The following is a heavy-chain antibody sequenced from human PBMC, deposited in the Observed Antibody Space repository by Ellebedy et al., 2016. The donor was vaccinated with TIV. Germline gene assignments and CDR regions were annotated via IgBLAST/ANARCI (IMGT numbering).Heavy chain of an antibody. V-gene: IGHV3-21*04. J-gene: IGHJ4*01. CDR1: GFAFGGFA. Sequence: GESLKISCAASGFAFGGFAMNWVRQAPGKGLQWVSSISYNGDETFYSDSVRGRFTISRDNAMNSLYLQMNSLRVEDTAMYYCARGPRGLHTGVPYWGHGTLVTVSS. D-gene: IGHD5/OR15-5a*01. CDR3: ARGPRGLHTGVPY. CDR2: ISYNGDET.